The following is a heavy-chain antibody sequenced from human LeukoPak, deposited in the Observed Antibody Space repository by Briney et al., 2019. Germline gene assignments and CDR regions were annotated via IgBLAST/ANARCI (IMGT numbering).Heavy chain of an antibody. CDR1: GGSISSYY. Sequence: SETLSLTCTVSGGSISSYYWSWIRQPPGKGLEWIGYIYYSGSTNYNPSLKSRVTISVDTSKNQFSLKLSSVTAADTAVYYCAREDSLGWFGEGPFDYWGQGTLVTASS. V-gene: IGHV4-59*12. J-gene: IGHJ4*02. D-gene: IGHD3-10*01. CDR2: IYYSGST. CDR3: AREDSLGWFGEGPFDY.